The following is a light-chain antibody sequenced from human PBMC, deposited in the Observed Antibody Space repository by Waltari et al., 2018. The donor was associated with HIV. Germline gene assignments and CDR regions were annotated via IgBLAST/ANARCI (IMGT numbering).Light chain of an antibody. CDR2: EVN. CDR1: SSDVGRYDY. V-gene: IGLV2-8*01. Sequence: QSALTQPPSASGSPGQSVTISCTGTSSDVGRYDYVPWYQQPPGKAPKLLIYEVNKRPSGVPDRFSGSKSGNTASLTVSGLQAEDEAEYSCTSYAGINPVAFGGGTKLTVL. J-gene: IGLJ2*01. CDR3: TSYAGINPVA.